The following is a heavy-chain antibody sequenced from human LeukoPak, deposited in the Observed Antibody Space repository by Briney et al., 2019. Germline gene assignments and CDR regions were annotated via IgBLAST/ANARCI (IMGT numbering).Heavy chain of an antibody. CDR2: INPNSGGT. CDR1: GYTFTGYY. D-gene: IGHD3-10*01. CDR3: ARAGITMVRGVIISGAHNWFDP. J-gene: IGHJ5*02. Sequence: ASVKVSCKASGYTFTGYYMHWVRQAPGQGLEWMGWINPNSGGTNYAQKFQGRVTMTRDTSISTAYMELSRLRSGDTAVYYCARAGITMVRGVIISGAHNWFDPWGQGTLVTVSS. V-gene: IGHV1-2*02.